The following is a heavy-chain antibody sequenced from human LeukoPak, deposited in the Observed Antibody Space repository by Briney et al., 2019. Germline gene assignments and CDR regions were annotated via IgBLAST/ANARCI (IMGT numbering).Heavy chain of an antibody. J-gene: IGHJ6*02. CDR2: IKGNGGST. Sequence: GGSLRLSCAASGFTFDEYGMSWVRQAPGKGLEWVSGIKGNGGSTGYADSVKGRFTIYRDNARNSLYLQMNSLRAEDTAFYYCARDNYYVSGSYGYYYGMDVWGQGTTVTVSS. D-gene: IGHD3-10*01. CDR1: GFTFDEYG. V-gene: IGHV3-20*04. CDR3: ARDNYYVSGSYGYYYGMDV.